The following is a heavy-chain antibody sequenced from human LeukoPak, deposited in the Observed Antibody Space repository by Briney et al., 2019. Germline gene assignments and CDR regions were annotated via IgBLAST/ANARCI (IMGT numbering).Heavy chain of an antibody. V-gene: IGHV3-23*01. CDR1: GFTFSSIA. CDR3: AKGQELDDGVFDS. D-gene: IGHD1-1*01. Sequence: GGSLRLSCTASGFTFSSIALTWVRQAPGKGLEWVSTIRSNGDTAYNADSVNGRFTISRDNSKNTLYLQMDSLRVEDTAIYYCAKGQELDDGVFDSWGHGTLVTVSS. J-gene: IGHJ4*01. CDR2: IRSNGDTA.